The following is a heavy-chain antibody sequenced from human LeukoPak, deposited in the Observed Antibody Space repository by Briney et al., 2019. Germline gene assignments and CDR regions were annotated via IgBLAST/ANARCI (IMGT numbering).Heavy chain of an antibody. CDR3: ARESGTHHFDY. Sequence: PGRSLRLSCAASGFTFHSYAMLWVRQAPGKGLEWVAVISYDGGNQYYADSVKGRFTISRDNSKNMLYLHMNSLRAEDTAVYYCARESGTHHFDYWGQGTLVTVSS. V-gene: IGHV3-30-3*01. CDR1: GFTFHSYA. J-gene: IGHJ4*02. CDR2: ISYDGGNQ. D-gene: IGHD1/OR15-1a*01.